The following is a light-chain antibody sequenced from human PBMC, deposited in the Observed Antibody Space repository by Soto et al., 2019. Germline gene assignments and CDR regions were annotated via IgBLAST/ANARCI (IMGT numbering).Light chain of an antibody. J-gene: IGLJ1*01. V-gene: IGLV2-14*01. Sequence: QSVLTQPASVSGSPGQSITISCTGTSGDIGSYNRVSWYQQHPGKAPKLIISEVTDRPSGVSNRFSGSKSGNTASLTISGLQAEDEAEYYCSSYTNINTRACVFGTGTKVTVL. CDR2: EVT. CDR1: SGDIGSYNR. CDR3: SSYTNINTRACV.